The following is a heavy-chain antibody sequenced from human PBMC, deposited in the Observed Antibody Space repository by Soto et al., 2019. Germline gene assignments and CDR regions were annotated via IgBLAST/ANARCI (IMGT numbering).Heavy chain of an antibody. J-gene: IGHJ6*03. CDR2: IYYSGST. CDR3: ARDIMITFGGVIRPSYYYHMDV. V-gene: IGHV4-59*01. CDR1: GGSISSYY. D-gene: IGHD3-16*01. Sequence: SETLSLNCSVSGGSISSYYWSWIRQPPGKGLEWIGYIYYSGSTNYNPSLKSRVTISVDTSKNQFSLKLSSVTAADTAVYYCARDIMITFGGVIRPSYYYHMDVWGKGTTVTVSS.